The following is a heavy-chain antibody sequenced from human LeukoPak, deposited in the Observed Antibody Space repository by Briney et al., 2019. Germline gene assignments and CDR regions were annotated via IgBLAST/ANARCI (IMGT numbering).Heavy chain of an antibody. J-gene: IGHJ4*02. CDR3: ARGTMTVFDY. CDR1: GFTFSSYA. CDR2: ISSSSSYI. V-gene: IGHV3-21*01. Sequence: GGSLRLSCAASGFTFSSYAMNWVRQAPGKGLEWVSSISSSSSYIYYADSVKGRFTISRDNAKNSLYLQMNSLRAEDTAVYYCARGTMTVFDYWGQGTLVTVSS. D-gene: IGHD3-22*01.